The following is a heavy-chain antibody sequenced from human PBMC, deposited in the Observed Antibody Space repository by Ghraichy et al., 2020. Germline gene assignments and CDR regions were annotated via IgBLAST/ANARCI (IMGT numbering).Heavy chain of an antibody. D-gene: IGHD6-19*01. CDR1: GDSVSSNSAA. CDR3: ALGSSRGWFFDY. J-gene: IGHJ4*02. Sequence: SETLSLTCAISGDSVSSNSAAWNWIRQSPSRGLEWLGRTYYRSKWYSDYAVPVKSRIIINPDTSKNQFSLQLNSVTPEDTAVYYCALGSSRGWFFDYWGQGTLVTVSS. CDR2: TYYRSKWYS. V-gene: IGHV6-1*01.